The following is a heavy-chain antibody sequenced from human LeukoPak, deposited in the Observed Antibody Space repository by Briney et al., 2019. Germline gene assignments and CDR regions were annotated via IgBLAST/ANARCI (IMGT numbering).Heavy chain of an antibody. CDR3: ARVRGLIAVAVDY. Sequence: SETLSLTCTVSGYSISSGYYWSWIRPPPGKGLEWIGEINHSGSTNYNPSLKSRVTISVDTSKNQFSLKLSSVTAADTAVYYCARVRGLIAVAVDYWGQGTLVTVSS. CDR2: INHSGST. V-gene: IGHV4-38-2*02. J-gene: IGHJ4*02. D-gene: IGHD6-19*01. CDR1: GYSISSGYY.